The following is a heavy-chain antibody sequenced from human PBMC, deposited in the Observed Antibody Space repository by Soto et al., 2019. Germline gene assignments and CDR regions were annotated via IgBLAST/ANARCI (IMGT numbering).Heavy chain of an antibody. CDR1: GVSITSGTYY. D-gene: IGHD3-10*01. CDR2: IYYTGST. J-gene: IGHJ5*02. V-gene: IGHV4-39*01. CDR3: ALSSGKLLWFGELFSGSGFDP. Sequence: SETLSLTCTVSGVSITSGTYYWGWIRQPPGKGLEWIGTIYYTGSTYYDPSLKSRVTISVDTSKNQFSLKLTSVTAADTAVYYCALSSGKLLWFGELFSGSGFDPWGQGTLVTVSS.